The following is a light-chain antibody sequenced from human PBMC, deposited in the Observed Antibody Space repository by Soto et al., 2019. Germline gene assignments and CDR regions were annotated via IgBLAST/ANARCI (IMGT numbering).Light chain of an antibody. CDR3: LQDYNYPRT. CDR1: EGIRDD. Sequence: AIEMTQSPSSLSASVGDRVTLTCRASEGIRDDLAWYQQKPGRAPKLLIYAASTLQSGVPSRFSGRGSGTDFTLTISSLQPEDFATYYCLQDYNYPRTFGQVTKVEIK. CDR2: AAS. V-gene: IGKV1-6*01. J-gene: IGKJ1*01.